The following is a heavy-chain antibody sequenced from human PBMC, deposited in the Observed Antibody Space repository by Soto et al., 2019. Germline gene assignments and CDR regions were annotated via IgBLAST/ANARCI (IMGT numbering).Heavy chain of an antibody. D-gene: IGHD1-26*01. J-gene: IGHJ4*02. CDR2: IGPVSGTV. V-gene: IGHV1-69*01. CDR1: GGTLSSSP. CDR3: ARGGFSGSYFAY. Sequence: QAQLVQSGAEVKKPGSSVRVSCQASGGTLSSSPVISWVRQAPGQGLEWMGGIGPVSGTVNYAPMFQGRVTLTAYESTNTVYMDLHSLRAEDTAVYYCARGGFSGSYFAYWGKGTLVTVS.